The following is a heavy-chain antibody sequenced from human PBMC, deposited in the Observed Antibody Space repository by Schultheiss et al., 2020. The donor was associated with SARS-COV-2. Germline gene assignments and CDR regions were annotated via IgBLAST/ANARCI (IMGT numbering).Heavy chain of an antibody. Sequence: GGSLRLSCAASGFTFSSYAMHWVRQAPGKGLEWVAVISYDGSNKYYADSVKGRFTISRDNSKNTLYLQMNSLRAEDTAVYYCASGATTHMAYWGQGTLVTVSS. CDR1: GFTFSSYA. D-gene: IGHD4-11*01. J-gene: IGHJ4*02. CDR3: ASGATTHMAY. CDR2: ISYDGSNK. V-gene: IGHV3-30*04.